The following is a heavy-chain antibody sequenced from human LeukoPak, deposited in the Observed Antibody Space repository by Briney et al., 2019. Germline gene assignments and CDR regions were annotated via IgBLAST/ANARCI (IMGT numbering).Heavy chain of an antibody. CDR3: ARDQKAYCGGDCYSGAFDI. CDR1: GGSFSGYY. D-gene: IGHD2-21*02. CDR2: INHSGST. Sequence: PSETLSLTCAVYGGSFSGYYWSWIRQPPGKGLEWIGEINHSGSTNYNPSLKSRVTISVDTSKNQFSLKLSSVTAADTAVYYCARDQKAYCGGDCYSGAFDIWGQGTMVTVSS. V-gene: IGHV4-34*01. J-gene: IGHJ3*02.